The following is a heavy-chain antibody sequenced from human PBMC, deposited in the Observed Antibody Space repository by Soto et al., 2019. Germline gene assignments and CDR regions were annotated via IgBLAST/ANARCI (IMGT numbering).Heavy chain of an antibody. D-gene: IGHD6-6*01. Sequence: GGSLRLSCAASGFPFSSYVMSWVRQAPGKGLEWVSGISGGGSNTFYADYVKGRFTISRDNSKNTLLLQMNSLGAEDTAVYYCAKDSNKYSSSLRGRYFDYWGQGIGVTVSS. CDR2: ISGGGSNT. V-gene: IGHV3-23*01. J-gene: IGHJ4*02. CDR3: AKDSNKYSSSLRGRYFDY. CDR1: GFPFSSYV.